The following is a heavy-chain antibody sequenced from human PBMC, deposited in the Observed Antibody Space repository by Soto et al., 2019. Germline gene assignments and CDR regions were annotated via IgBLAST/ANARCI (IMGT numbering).Heavy chain of an antibody. D-gene: IGHD3-16*01. Sequence: QVQLVESGGGVVQPGRSLRLSCAASGFTFSSYGMHWVRQAPGKGLEWVAVIWYDGSNKYYADSVKGRFTISRDNSKNTLYLQMNRLRAEDTAVYYCARDLMVIQNWFDPWGQGTLVTVSS. J-gene: IGHJ5*02. CDR2: IWYDGSNK. CDR3: ARDLMVIQNWFDP. CDR1: GFTFSSYG. V-gene: IGHV3-33*01.